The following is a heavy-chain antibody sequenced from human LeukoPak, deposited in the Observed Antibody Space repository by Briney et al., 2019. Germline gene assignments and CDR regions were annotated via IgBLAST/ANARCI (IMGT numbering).Heavy chain of an antibody. V-gene: IGHV4-4*07. CDR1: GGSISSYY. Sequence: SETLSLTCTVSGGSISSYYWSWIRQPAGKGLEWIGRIYTSGSTNYNPSLKSRVTMSVDTSKNQFSLKLSSVTAADTAVYYCATSAAVSGWMGYFDHWGQGTLVTVSS. J-gene: IGHJ4*02. CDR2: IYTSGST. D-gene: IGHD6-19*01. CDR3: ATSAAVSGWMGYFDH.